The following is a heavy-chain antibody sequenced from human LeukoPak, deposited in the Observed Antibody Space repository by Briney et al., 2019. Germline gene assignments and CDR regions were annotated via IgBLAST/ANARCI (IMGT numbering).Heavy chain of an antibody. CDR3: ARYRGSGGQRLDY. CDR1: GFTFSTYW. CDR2: IKQDGTEK. J-gene: IGHJ4*02. V-gene: IGHV3-7*01. D-gene: IGHD3-16*01. Sequence: QPGGSLRLSCAASGFTFSTYWMTWVRQAPGKGLEWVANIKQDGTEKYYVDSVKGRFTVSRDNAKNSLYLQMNSLRAEDTAVYYCARYRGSGGQRLDYWGQGTLVTVS.